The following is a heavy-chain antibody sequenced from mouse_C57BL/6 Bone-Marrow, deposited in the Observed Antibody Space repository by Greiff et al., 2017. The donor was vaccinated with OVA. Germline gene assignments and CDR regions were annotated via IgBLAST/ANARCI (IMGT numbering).Heavy chain of an antibody. V-gene: IGHV1-15*01. Sequence: QVQLQQSGAELVRPGASVTLSCKASGYTFTDYEMHWVKQTPVHGLAWIGAIDPETGGTAYNQKFKGKAILTADKSSSTAYMALRSLTSEDSAVYYCTPSGTGVLSGYWGQGTTLTVSS. J-gene: IGHJ2*01. CDR2: IDPETGGT. D-gene: IGHD4-1*01. CDR1: GYTFTDYE. CDR3: TPSGTGVLSGY.